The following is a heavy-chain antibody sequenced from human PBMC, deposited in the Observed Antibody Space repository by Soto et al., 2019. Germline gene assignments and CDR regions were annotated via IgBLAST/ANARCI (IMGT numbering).Heavy chain of an antibody. Sequence: GGSLRLSCAASGFTFSSYAMSWVRQAPGKGLEWVSAISGSGVSTYYADSVKGRFTISRDNSKNTLYLQMNSLRAEDTAVYYCAKEPSYSSGWSPIDFWGQGTLVTVSS. J-gene: IGHJ4*02. D-gene: IGHD6-19*01. CDR1: GFTFSSYA. CDR3: AKEPSYSSGWSPIDF. CDR2: ISGSGVST. V-gene: IGHV3-23*01.